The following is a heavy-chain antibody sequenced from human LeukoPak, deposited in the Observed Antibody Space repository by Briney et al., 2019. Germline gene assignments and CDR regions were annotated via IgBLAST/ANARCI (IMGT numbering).Heavy chain of an antibody. D-gene: IGHD1-26*01. J-gene: IGHJ4*02. V-gene: IGHV3-48*02. CDR1: GFTFSAYH. CDR2: ISTTGTTI. CDR3: VRDLGGRSGH. Sequence: GGSLRLSCAASGFTFSAYHINWVRQAPGKGLEWISYISTTGTTIHYADSVKGRFAISRDNAKSSLYLQMNSLRDEDTAVYYCVRDLGGRSGHWGQGTLVTVSS.